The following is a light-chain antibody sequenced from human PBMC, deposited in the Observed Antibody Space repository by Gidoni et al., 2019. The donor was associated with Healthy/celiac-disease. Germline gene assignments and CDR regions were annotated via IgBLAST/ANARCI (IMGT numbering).Light chain of an antibody. V-gene: IGKV3-11*01. CDR1: QSVSSY. J-gene: IGKJ4*01. Sequence: EIALTQSPATLSSSPGERATVSCRASQSVSSYLAWYQQKPGQAPRLLIYDASNRATGIPARFSGSGSGTDFNLTISSLEPEDFAVYYCQQRSNWPPGVTFGGGTKVEIK. CDR3: QQRSNWPPGVT. CDR2: DAS.